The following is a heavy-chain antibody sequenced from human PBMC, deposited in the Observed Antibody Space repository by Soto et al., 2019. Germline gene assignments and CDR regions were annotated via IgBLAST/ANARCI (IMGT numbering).Heavy chain of an antibody. D-gene: IGHD6-19*01. CDR1: GFTINTHA. CDR3: ARDSSAWPNYFDS. CDR2: FSGRSGDT. V-gene: IGHV3-23*01. J-gene: IGHJ4*02. Sequence: GWSLRLSCAASGFTINTHAMTWVRQAPGKGLEWVSAFSGRSGDTYYAASVKGRFTISGDNSKNTVILEMNNLRAEDTAVYYCARDSSAWPNYFDSWGQGIQVTVS.